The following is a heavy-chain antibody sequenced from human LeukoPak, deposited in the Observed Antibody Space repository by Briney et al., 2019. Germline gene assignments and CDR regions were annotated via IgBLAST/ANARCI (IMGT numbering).Heavy chain of an antibody. V-gene: IGHV1-2*02. Sequence: ASVKVSCKASGYTFTGYYMHWERQAPGQGLEWMGWVNPNSGGTNYAQKFQGRVTMTRDTSISTAYMELSRLRSDDTAVYYCARAVARFRFDYWGQGTLVTVSS. CDR3: ARAVARFRFDY. CDR2: VNPNSGGT. CDR1: GYTFTGYY. J-gene: IGHJ4*02. D-gene: IGHD3-3*01.